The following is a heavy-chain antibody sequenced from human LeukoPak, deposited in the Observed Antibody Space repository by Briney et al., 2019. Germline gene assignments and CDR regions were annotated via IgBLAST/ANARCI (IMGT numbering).Heavy chain of an antibody. V-gene: IGHV4-31*03. CDR2: IYYSGST. CDR3: ARVTYDYVWGSYFPDY. CDR1: GGSISSGGYY. J-gene: IGHJ4*02. D-gene: IGHD3-16*01. Sequence: SQTLSLTCTVSGGSISSGGYYWSWIRQHPGKGLEWIGYIYYSGSTYYNPSLKSRVTISVDTSKNQFSLKLSSVTAADTAVYYCARVTYDYVWGSYFPDYWGQGTLVTVSS.